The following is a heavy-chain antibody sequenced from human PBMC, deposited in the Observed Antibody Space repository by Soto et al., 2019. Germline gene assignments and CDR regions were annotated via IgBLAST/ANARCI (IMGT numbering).Heavy chain of an antibody. CDR1: GGSFSGYY. CDR2: INHSGSA. V-gene: IGHV4-34*01. CDR3: ARWPFRLGTSHVSWFDP. J-gene: IGHJ5*02. Sequence: QVQLKQWGSGLLRASETLSLTCAVSGGSFSGYYWSWIRQPPGKGLEWIGEINHSGSANYNPSLKSRVIMSVGTSKDRLALQLSSATAADTAVYYCARWPFRLGTSHVSWFDPWGQGTLVTVSS.